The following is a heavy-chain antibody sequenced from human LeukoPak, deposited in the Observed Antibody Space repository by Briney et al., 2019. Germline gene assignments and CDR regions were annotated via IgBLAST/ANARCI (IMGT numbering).Heavy chain of an antibody. D-gene: IGHD6-19*01. J-gene: IGHJ4*02. CDR2: IYYSGST. CDR3: ARVGYSSGWFHYYFDY. Sequence: PSETLSLTCTVSGGSISSGGYYWSWIRQPPGKGLEWIGYIYYSGSTNYNPSLKSRVTISVDTSKNQFSLKLSSVTAADTAVYYCARVGYSSGWFHYYFDYWGQGTLVTVSS. V-gene: IGHV4-61*08. CDR1: GGSISSGGYY.